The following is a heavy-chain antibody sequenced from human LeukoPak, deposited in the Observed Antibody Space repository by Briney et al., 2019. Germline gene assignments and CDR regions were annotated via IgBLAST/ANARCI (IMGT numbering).Heavy chain of an antibody. Sequence: ASVKVSCKASGYTFTGYYMHWVRQAPGQGLEWMGWINPNSGGTNYAQKFQGRVTMTRDTSISTAYMELSRLRSDDTAVYYCARDGQLVRSFFSHDPGRYFDYWGQGTLVTVSP. J-gene: IGHJ4*02. CDR1: GYTFTGYY. V-gene: IGHV1-2*02. CDR2: INPNSGGT. D-gene: IGHD6-6*01. CDR3: ARDGQLVRSFFSHDPGRYFDY.